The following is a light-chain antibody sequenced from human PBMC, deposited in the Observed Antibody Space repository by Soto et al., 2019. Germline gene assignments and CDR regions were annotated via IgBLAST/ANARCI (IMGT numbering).Light chain of an antibody. V-gene: IGLV1-51*01. Sequence: QSVLTQPPSVSAAPGQKVIISCSGSSSNIGSNYVSWYQQLPGTAPKLLIYVKNERPSGIPDRFSASKSGTSATLGITGLQTGDEADYYCGAWDHSLNVGVFGGGTQLTVL. CDR1: SSNIGSNY. CDR2: VKN. CDR3: GAWDHSLNVGV. J-gene: IGLJ3*02.